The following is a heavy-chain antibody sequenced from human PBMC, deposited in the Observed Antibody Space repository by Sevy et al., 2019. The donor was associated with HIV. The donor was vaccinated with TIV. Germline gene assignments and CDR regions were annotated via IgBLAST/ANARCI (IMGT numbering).Heavy chain of an antibody. J-gene: IGHJ6*02. V-gene: IGHV3-30-3*01. CDR1: GFTFSGYS. Sequence: GGSLRLSCAASGFTFSGYSMHWVRQAPGKGLEWVAVISYDGSNKYYVDSVKGRFTISTDNSKNTLYLQMNSLRDEDTAVYYCASGGGGDYYFDYGMDVWGQGTTVTVSS. CDR2: ISYDGSNK. D-gene: IGHD2-21*01. CDR3: ASGGGGDYYFDYGMDV.